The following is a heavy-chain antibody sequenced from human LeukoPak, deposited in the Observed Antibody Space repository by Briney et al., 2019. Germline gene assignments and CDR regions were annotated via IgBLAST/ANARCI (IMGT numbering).Heavy chain of an antibody. CDR2: IYPGDSDT. V-gene: IGHV5-51*01. CDR1: GYSFTSYW. J-gene: IGHJ4*02. D-gene: IGHD6-19*01. CDR3: AKSGAMAGTGYY. Sequence: GESLKISCETAGYSFTSYWIGWVRPMPREGLERMGIIYPGDSDTRYHPSFQGQVTISADKSINTAYLQWSSLKASDTAVYFCAKSGAMAGTGYYWGQGTLVTVSS.